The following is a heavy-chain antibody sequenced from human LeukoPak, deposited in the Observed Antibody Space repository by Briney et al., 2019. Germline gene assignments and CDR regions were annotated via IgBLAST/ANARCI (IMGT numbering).Heavy chain of an antibody. Sequence: SQTLSLTCTVSGGSISSGGYYWSWIRQHPGKGLEWIGYIYYSGSTYYNPSLKSRVTISVDTSKNQFSLKLSSVTAADTAVYYCARAHRGRSSSSADFDYWGQGTLVTVSS. D-gene: IGHD6-13*01. CDR2: IYYSGST. V-gene: IGHV4-31*03. J-gene: IGHJ4*02. CDR1: GGSISSGGYY. CDR3: ARAHRGRSSSSADFDY.